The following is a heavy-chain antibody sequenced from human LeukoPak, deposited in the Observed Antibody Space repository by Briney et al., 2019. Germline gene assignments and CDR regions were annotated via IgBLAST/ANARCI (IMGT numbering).Heavy chain of an antibody. V-gene: IGHV3-7*01. Sequence: GGSLRLSCAASRFPFSGYWMDWVRQAPGKGMEWVANTKQDGSEQYYADSVKGRFTISRDNAKNALYLQMNSLRAEDTAVYYCSRSLEYWGQGALVTVSS. CDR2: TKQDGSEQ. J-gene: IGHJ4*02. CDR1: RFPFSGYW. CDR3: SRSLEY.